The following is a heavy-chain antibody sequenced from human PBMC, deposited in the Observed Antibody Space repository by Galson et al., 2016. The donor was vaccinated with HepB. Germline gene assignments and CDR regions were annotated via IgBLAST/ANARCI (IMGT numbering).Heavy chain of an antibody. J-gene: IGHJ4*02. CDR1: GYTFTSFT. D-gene: IGHD3-22*01. V-gene: IGHV1-3*01. CDR2: INAGNGNT. Sequence: SGYTFTSFTMHWVRQAPGQRLEWMGWINAGNGNTKYSQKFQGRVTITRDTSASTAYMELSSLISEDTAVYYCARKGDYYDTSGYAYWGQGTLVTVSS. CDR3: ARKGDYYDTSGYAY.